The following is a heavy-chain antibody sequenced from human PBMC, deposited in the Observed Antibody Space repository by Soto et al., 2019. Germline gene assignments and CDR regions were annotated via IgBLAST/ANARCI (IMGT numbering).Heavy chain of an antibody. D-gene: IGHD2-2*01. Sequence: TSETLSLTCTVSGGSIDRSNYYWDWIRQPPGKGLEWIGTTYYNGNAYYNPSLQSRVTMSVDTSKNQFSLKLSSVTAADTAVYYCARDRREYQLHKGPITPYYYYGMDVWGQGTTVTVSS. V-gene: IGHV4-39*02. CDR2: TYYNGNA. CDR3: ARDRREYQLHKGPITPYYYYGMDV. J-gene: IGHJ6*02. CDR1: GGSIDRSNYY.